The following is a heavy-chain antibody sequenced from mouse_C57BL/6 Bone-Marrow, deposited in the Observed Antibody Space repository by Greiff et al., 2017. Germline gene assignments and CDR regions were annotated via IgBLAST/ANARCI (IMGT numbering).Heavy chain of an antibody. CDR3: TGDWDRDD. D-gene: IGHD4-1*01. CDR2: IRLKSDNYAT. CDR1: GFTFSNYW. Sequence: EVKLMESGGGLVQPGGSMKLSCVASGFTFSNYWMNWVRQSPEKGLEWVAQIRLKSDNYATHYAESVKGRFTISRDDSKSSVYLQMNNLRAEDTGIYYCTGDWDRDDWGQGTTLTVSS. V-gene: IGHV6-3*01. J-gene: IGHJ2*01.